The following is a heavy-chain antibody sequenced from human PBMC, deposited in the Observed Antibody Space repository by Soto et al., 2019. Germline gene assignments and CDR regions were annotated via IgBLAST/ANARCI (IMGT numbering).Heavy chain of an antibody. CDR2: INAGNGYT. J-gene: IGHJ4*02. CDR3: ARDLGGWPDY. Sequence: QVHLVQSGAEVKKPGASVQVSCKASGYTFTSYAMHWVRQAPGQRLEWMGWINAGNGYTKYSQKFQGRVTITRDTSASTAYMELSSLRSEDTAVYYCARDLGGWPDYWGQGTLVTVSS. V-gene: IGHV1-3*01. D-gene: IGHD2-15*01. CDR1: GYTFTSYA.